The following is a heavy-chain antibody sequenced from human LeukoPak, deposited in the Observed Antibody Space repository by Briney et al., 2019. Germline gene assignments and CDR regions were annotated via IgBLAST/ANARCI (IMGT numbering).Heavy chain of an antibody. CDR1: GYTFSSYG. CDR3: ARDRGYYDSSGTNWFDP. V-gene: IGHV1-18*01. D-gene: IGHD3-22*01. Sequence: ASVKVSCKASGYTFSSYGITWVRQAPGQGLEWMGWISTYNGNTFYAQNLQGRVTMTTDTSTSTAYMELSRLRSDDTAVYYCARDRGYYDSSGTNWFDPWGQGTLVTVSS. CDR2: ISTYNGNT. J-gene: IGHJ5*02.